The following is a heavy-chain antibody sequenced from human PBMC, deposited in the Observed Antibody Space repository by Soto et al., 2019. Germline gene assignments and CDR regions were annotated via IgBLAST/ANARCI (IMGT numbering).Heavy chain of an antibody. J-gene: IGHJ4*02. D-gene: IGHD2-15*01. V-gene: IGHV3-23*01. CDR1: GFTFSTYA. Sequence: EVELLESGGGLVQPEGSLRLSCAASGFTFSTYAMGWVGQAPGKGLEWVSVVSSGGGTHYADSVKGRFTVSRDNSKNTLSLQMNSLRADDTAVYYCAKRRGAGGHFDYWGQGALVTVSS. CDR2: VSSGGGT. CDR3: AKRRGAGGHFDY.